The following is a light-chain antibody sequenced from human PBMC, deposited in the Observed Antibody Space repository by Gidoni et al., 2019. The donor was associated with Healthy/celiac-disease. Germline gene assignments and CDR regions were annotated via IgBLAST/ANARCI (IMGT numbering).Light chain of an antibody. CDR2: ANR. J-gene: IGLJ1*01. CDR1: SPNLGAGNH. Sequence: HSALTQPPSVSGAPAQRITISCTGGSPNLGAGNHVHWYQHLPGTAPKVLIYANRNRPSGVPDRFSASKSGTSASLVITGLRPEDEADYYCQSYDTSLSAYVFGAGTKVTVL. CDR3: QSYDTSLSAYV. V-gene: IGLV1-40*01.